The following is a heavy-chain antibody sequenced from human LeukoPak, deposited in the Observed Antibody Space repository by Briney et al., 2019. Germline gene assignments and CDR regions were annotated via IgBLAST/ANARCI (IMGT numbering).Heavy chain of an antibody. CDR2: IKQDGSER. D-gene: IGHD6-19*01. Sequence: GGSLRLSCEASGFTFSDYWMNWVRQAPGKGLEWVAIIKQDGSERYYVDSVKGRFTISRDNAKNSLYLEMNSLRADDTALYYCVRPSGWLMDHWGQGTLVSVSS. CDR3: VRPSGWLMDH. V-gene: IGHV3-7*01. CDR1: GFTFSDYW. J-gene: IGHJ4*02.